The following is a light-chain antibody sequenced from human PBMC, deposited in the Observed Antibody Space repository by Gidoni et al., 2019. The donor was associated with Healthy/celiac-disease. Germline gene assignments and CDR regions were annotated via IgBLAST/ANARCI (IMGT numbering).Light chain of an antibody. J-gene: IGKJ5*01. CDR2: DAS. Sequence: ELVLTQSPATLSLSPGERATLSCRASQSVSNYLALYQQKPVQAPRLLIYDASDRATGLPARFSGSGSGTDFTLTISSREPEDFAVYYCQQCSNWPPKITFGQGTRLEIK. V-gene: IGKV3-11*01. CDR1: QSVSNY. CDR3: QQCSNWPPKIT.